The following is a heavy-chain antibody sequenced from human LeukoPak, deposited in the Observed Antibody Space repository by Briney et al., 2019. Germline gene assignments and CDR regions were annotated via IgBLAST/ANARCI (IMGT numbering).Heavy chain of an antibody. J-gene: IGHJ4*02. CDR1: GFTFSNYE. D-gene: IGHD4-11*01. CDR2: IDSSGTT. Sequence: GGSLRLSCAASGFTFSNYEMNWVRQAPGKGLEWLSYIDSSGTTYYAESVKGRFTISRDNAKNSLYLQMNSLRAEDTAVYYCARGFRNGNDYWGQGTLVTVSS. CDR3: ARGFRNGNDY. V-gene: IGHV3-69-1*01.